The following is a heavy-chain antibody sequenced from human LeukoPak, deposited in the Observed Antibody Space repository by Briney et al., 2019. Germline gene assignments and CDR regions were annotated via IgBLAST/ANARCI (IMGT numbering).Heavy chain of an antibody. CDR3: ARVGITMIVVAAPVDDAFDI. D-gene: IGHD3-22*01. CDR2: IYYSGST. CDR1: GGSISSGDYY. J-gene: IGHJ3*02. Sequence: SETLSLTCTVSGGSISSGDYYWSWTRQPPGKGLEWIGYIYYSGSTYYNPSLKSRVTISVDTSKNQFSLKLSSVTAADTAVYYCARVGITMIVVAAPVDDAFDIWGQGTMVTVSS. V-gene: IGHV4-30-4*01.